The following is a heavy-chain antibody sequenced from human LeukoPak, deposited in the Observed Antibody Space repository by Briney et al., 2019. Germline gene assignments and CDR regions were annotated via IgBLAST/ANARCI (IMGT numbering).Heavy chain of an antibody. CDR1: GFTFSSYE. CDR2: ISSSSSIM. CDR3: ARDKSGSDSARGAVIDI. Sequence: PGGSLRLSCAASGFTFSSYEMNWVRKAPGKGLEWISYISSSSSIMYYADSVKGRFSISRDNAKNSLYLQMNSLRDEDTAVYYCARDKSGSDSARGAVIDICGQGAMVTVSS. V-gene: IGHV3-48*03. J-gene: IGHJ3*02. D-gene: IGHD1-26*01.